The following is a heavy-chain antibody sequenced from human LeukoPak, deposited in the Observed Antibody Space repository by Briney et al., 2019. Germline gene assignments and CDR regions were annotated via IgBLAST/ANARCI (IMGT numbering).Heavy chain of an antibody. D-gene: IGHD4/OR15-4a*01. Sequence: TGGSLRLSCAPSGFTVSDYYMSWISQAPGKGVEWISYLSSRGSHTNFAPSVEGRFTTSRDNAKNSLYLQMTSLRVEDTAVYYCARDGYGALRFDCWGQGTLVTVSS. CDR1: GFTVSDYY. CDR2: LSSRGSHT. CDR3: ARDGYGALRFDC. J-gene: IGHJ4*02. V-gene: IGHV3-11*06.